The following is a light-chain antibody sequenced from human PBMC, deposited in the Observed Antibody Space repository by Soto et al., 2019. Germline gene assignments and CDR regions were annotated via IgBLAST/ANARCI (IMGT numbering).Light chain of an antibody. J-gene: IGKJ1*01. Sequence: DIQMTQSPSSLSASVGDRVTITCRASEGIRSHLGWYQQKPGKAPKLLISVASNLQSGVPSRFSGSGSGTEFTLTISSLQPEDFATYYCLPHNYYPRTFGQGTKVEIK. CDR2: VAS. V-gene: IGKV1-17*01. CDR3: LPHNYYPRT. CDR1: EGIRSH.